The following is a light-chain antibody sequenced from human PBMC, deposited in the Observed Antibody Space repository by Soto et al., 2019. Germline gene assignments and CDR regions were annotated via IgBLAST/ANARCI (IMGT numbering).Light chain of an antibody. V-gene: IGLV4-60*03. CDR3: ETWDSNTAV. CDR1: SGHSSYI. J-gene: IGLJ3*02. Sequence: QSVLTQSSSASASLGSSVKLTCTLSSGHSSYIIAWHQQQPGKAPRYLMKLEGSGSYNKGSGVPDRFSGSSSGADRYLTISNLQSEDEADYYCETWDSNTAVFGGGTKLTVL. CDR2: LEGSGSY.